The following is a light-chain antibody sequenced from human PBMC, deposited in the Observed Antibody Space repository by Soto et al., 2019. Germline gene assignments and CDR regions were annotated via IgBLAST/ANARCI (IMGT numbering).Light chain of an antibody. CDR2: EAS. CDR3: QQRSDWPWT. V-gene: IGKV3-11*01. CDR1: QSVSSY. J-gene: IGKJ1*01. Sequence: TQSPGTLSLSPGERATLSCRASQSVSSYLAWYQQKPGQAPRLLMYEASTRATGIPARFSGGGSGTDFTLTISSLEPEDFAVYYCQQRSDWPWTFGQGTKVDIK.